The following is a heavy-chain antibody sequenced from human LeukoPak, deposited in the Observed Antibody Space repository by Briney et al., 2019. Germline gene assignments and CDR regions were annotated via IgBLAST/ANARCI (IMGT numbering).Heavy chain of an antibody. CDR1: EFTFSNHA. CDR2: ISGSSTDI. V-gene: IGHV3-21*01. J-gene: IGHJ4*02. Sequence: GGSLRLSCAVSEFTFSNHAMNGVRQAPGKGLEWASSISGSSTDIYYADSVKGRFTISRDNAKNSLYLQINSLRAEDTAIYYCARRGYYDSSGYDYWGQGTLVTVSS. CDR3: ARRGYYDSSGYDY. D-gene: IGHD3-22*01.